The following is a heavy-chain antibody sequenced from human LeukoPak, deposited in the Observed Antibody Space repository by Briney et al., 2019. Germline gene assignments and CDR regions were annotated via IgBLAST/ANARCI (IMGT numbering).Heavy chain of an antibody. Sequence: GESLKISCKGSGYSFTSYWIGWVRQLPGKGLEWMGIICPGDSDTRYSPSFQGQVTISADKSISTAYLQWSSLKASDTAMYYCARSITMVRGVPYNWFDPWGQGTLVTVSS. D-gene: IGHD3-10*01. J-gene: IGHJ5*02. CDR3: ARSITMVRGVPYNWFDP. CDR2: ICPGDSDT. CDR1: GYSFTSYW. V-gene: IGHV5-51*01.